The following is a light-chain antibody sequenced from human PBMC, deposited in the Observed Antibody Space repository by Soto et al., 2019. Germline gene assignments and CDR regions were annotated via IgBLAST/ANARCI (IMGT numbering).Light chain of an antibody. Sequence: EIVLTQSPGTLSVSPGERATLSCRASQTISSNYLAWYQQKPGQAPSLLIYGTSSSATGIPDRCSGSGSGTDFTLTISRLEPEDSAIYYCQQYGSWTFGQGTKVEIK. CDR1: QTISSNY. CDR3: QQYGSWT. J-gene: IGKJ1*01. V-gene: IGKV3-20*01. CDR2: GTS.